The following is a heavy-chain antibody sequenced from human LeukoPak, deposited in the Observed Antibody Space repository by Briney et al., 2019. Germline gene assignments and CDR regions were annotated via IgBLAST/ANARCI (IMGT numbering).Heavy chain of an antibody. V-gene: IGHV3-30*02. CDR3: AKGSRLRFLEWWADY. CDR2: IRYDGSNK. J-gene: IGHJ4*02. D-gene: IGHD3-3*01. Sequence: GGSLRLSCAASGFTFSSYGMHWVRQAPGKGLEWVAFIRYDGSNKYYADSVKGRFTISRDNSKNTLYLQMNSLRAEDTAVYYCAKGSRLRFLEWWADYWGQGTLVTVSS. CDR1: GFTFSSYG.